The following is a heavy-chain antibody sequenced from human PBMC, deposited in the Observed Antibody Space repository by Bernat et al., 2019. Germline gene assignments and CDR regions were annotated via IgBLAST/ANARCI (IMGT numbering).Heavy chain of an antibody. CDR2: ICYVGSNK. CDR1: GFTFSTYG. D-gene: IGHD6-13*01. Sequence: QVQLVESGGGVVQPGRSLRLSCAASGFTFSTYGMHWVRQAPGKGLEWLAVICYVGSNKYYADSVKGRFTISRDNSKNTLYLQMNSLRAEDTAVYYCARAAAGTKHYYYYYGMDVWGQGTTVTVSS. J-gene: IGHJ6*02. V-gene: IGHV3-33*01. CDR3: ARAAAGTKHYYYYYGMDV.